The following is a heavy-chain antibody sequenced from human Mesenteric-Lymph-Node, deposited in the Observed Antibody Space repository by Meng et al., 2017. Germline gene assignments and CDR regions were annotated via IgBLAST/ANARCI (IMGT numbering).Heavy chain of an antibody. CDR3: ASFPPPGKQWLVTDY. CDR2: IYYSGST. Sequence: QLQESGPGLVKPSQTLSITCTVSGGSISSGDYYWSWIRQPPGKGLEWIGYIYYSGSTYYNPSLKSRVTISVDTSKNQFSLKLSSVTAAYTAVYYCASFPPPGKQWLVTDYWGQGTLVTVSS. D-gene: IGHD6-19*01. V-gene: IGHV4-30-4*01. CDR1: GGSISSGDYY. J-gene: IGHJ4*02.